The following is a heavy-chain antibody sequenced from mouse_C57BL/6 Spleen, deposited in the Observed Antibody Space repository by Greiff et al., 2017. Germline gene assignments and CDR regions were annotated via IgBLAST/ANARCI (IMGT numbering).Heavy chain of an antibody. CDR3: ARKYSNDEDAMDY. D-gene: IGHD2-12*01. V-gene: IGHV1-69*01. J-gene: IGHJ4*01. CDR2: IDPSDSYT. CDR1: GYTFTSYW. Sequence: QVQLQQPGAELVMPGASVKLSCKASGYTFTSYWMHWVKQRPGQGLEWIGEIDPSDSYTNYNQKFKGKSTMTVDKSSSPAYMQLSSLTSEDSAVYYCARKYSNDEDAMDYWGQVTSVTGSS.